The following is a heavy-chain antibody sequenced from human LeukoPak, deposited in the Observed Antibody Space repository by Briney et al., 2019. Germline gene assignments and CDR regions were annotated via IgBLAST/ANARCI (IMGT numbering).Heavy chain of an antibody. V-gene: IGHV4-34*01. CDR3: ARYCSSTSCQRAMDY. CDR2: INHSGST. J-gene: IGHJ4*02. D-gene: IGHD2-2*01. Sequence: SETLSLTCAVYGGSFSGYYWSWIRQPPGKGLEWIGEINHSGSTNYNPPLKSRVTISVDTSKNQFSLKLTSVTAADTAVYYCARYCSSTSCQRAMDYWGQGTLVTVSS. CDR1: GGSFSGYY.